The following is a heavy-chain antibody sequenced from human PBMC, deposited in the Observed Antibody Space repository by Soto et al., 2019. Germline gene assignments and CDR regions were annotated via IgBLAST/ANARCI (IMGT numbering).Heavy chain of an antibody. CDR1: GGTFSSYA. CDR3: AKYSSSAYHFDY. Sequence: SVKVSCKASGGTFSSYAISWVRQAPGQGLEWMGGIIPIFGTANYAQRFQGRVTITADKSTSTAYMELSSLRSEDTAVYYCAKYSSSAYHFDYWGQGTLVTVSS. CDR2: IIPIFGTA. V-gene: IGHV1-69*06. J-gene: IGHJ4*02. D-gene: IGHD6-6*01.